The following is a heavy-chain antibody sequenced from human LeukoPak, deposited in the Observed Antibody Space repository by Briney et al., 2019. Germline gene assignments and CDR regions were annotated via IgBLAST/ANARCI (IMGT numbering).Heavy chain of an antibody. CDR3: ARGGVAVATLKTIDY. CDR1: GYTFTNYY. D-gene: IGHD6-19*01. V-gene: IGHV1-46*01. CDR2: INPGGGST. Sequence: ASVKVSCKASGYTFTNYYMYWVRQAPGQGLEWMGIINPGGGSTSYAQKFQGRVTMTRDTSTTTVYMELSSLRSEDTAVYYCARGGVAVATLKTIDYWGQGTLVTVSS. J-gene: IGHJ4*02.